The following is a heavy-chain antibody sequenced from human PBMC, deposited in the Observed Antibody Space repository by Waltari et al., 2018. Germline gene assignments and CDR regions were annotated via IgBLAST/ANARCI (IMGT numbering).Heavy chain of an antibody. CDR2: ISSNSNYI. V-gene: IGHV3-21*01. J-gene: IGHJ3*02. CDR3: ARCGGGSCYQSGAFDI. Sequence: EVKLVESGGGLVKPGGPLRLSCAASGFTFSSYSMVWLRQAPGKGRELVASISSNSNYIYYADSVKGRLTISRDNTRNSLYLQMNSLRAEDTALYFCARCGGGSCYQSGAFDIWGQGTTVTVSS. D-gene: IGHD2-15*01. CDR1: GFTFSSYS.